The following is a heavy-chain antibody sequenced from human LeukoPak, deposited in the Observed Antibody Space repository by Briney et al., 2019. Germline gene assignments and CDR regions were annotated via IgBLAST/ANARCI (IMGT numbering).Heavy chain of an antibody. CDR1: GFTFNNCA. D-gene: IGHD5-18*01. CDR3: VKEERGYSYGDY. J-gene: IGHJ4*02. CDR2: VTDDGTTT. Sequence: AGGSLRLSCAASGFTFNNCAMSWVRQPPGKGLEWVSAVTDDGTTTYYADSVKGRFTISRDNSKNTVYLQMNYLTADDTARYYCVKEERGYSYGDYWGQGTLVTVSS. V-gene: IGHV3-23*01.